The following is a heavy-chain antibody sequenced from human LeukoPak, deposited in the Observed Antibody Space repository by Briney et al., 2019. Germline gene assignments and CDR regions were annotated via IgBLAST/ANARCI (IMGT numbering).Heavy chain of an antibody. J-gene: IGHJ4*02. Sequence: PGGSLRLSCAASGFTFSTYAMSWVRQAPGKGLECVSALSGNGNTIYYADSVKGRFTISRDNSKNTLYLQMNSLRAEDTAVYYCARDHLYDSSGYPSYWGQGTLVTVSS. CDR3: ARDHLYDSSGYPSY. CDR1: GFTFSTYA. V-gene: IGHV3-23*01. CDR2: LSGNGNTI. D-gene: IGHD3-22*01.